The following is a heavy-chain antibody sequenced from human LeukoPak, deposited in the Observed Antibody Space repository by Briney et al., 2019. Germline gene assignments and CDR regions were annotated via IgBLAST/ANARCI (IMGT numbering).Heavy chain of an antibody. CDR3: ARQLAGLAPPGFIDS. Sequence: SETLSLTCTVSVDSISSPYWTWIRQPPGKGLEWIGYIYYGGSTDYSPSLKSRATISLDTSKNQFSLHLTSVTAADTAVYYCARQLAGLAPPGFIDSWGQGTLVTVSS. J-gene: IGHJ4*02. CDR2: IYYGGST. CDR1: VDSISSPY. V-gene: IGHV4-59*08. D-gene: IGHD3-3*02.